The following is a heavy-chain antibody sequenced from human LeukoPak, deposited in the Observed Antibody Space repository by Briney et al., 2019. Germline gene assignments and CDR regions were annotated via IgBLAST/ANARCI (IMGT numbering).Heavy chain of an antibody. CDR3: ARDQEGFDY. V-gene: IGHV1-46*01. Sequence: XXGQGLEWMGMIYPRDGSTSYAQRFQDRVTVTRDTSTSTVHMELSGLRSEDTAVYYCARDQEGFDYWGQGTQVTVSS. J-gene: IGHJ4*02. CDR2: IYPRDGST.